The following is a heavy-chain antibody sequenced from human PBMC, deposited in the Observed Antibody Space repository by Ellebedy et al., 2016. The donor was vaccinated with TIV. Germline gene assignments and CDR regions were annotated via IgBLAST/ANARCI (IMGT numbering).Heavy chain of an antibody. CDR1: GYTFASYY. CDR3: ARAHYGSGSYSHFDY. Sequence: AASVKVSCKASGYTFASYYIHWVRQAPGQGLEWMGIINPSGGSTSYAQKLQGRVTMTRDTSTSTVYMELSSLRSEDTAVYYCARAHYGSGSYSHFDYWGQGTLVTVSS. D-gene: IGHD3-10*01. V-gene: IGHV1-46*04. CDR2: INPSGGST. J-gene: IGHJ4*02.